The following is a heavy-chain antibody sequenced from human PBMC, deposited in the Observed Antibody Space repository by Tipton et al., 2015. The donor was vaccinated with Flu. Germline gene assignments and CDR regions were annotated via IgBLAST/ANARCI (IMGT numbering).Heavy chain of an antibody. Sequence: SLRLSCAASGFPFSNFWMHWVRQATGKGLEWVAHINQDGSEKNYVDSVKGRFTISRDNAKNSLYLQMNSLRADDTALYYCVRFAGGSWGQGTLVTVSS. CDR1: GFPFSNFW. V-gene: IGHV3-7*01. CDR2: INQDGSEK. J-gene: IGHJ5*02. D-gene: IGHD3-16*01. CDR3: VRFAGGS.